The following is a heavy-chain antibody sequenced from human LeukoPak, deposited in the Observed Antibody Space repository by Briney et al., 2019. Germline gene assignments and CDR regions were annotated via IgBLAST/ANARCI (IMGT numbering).Heavy chain of an antibody. CDR2: IYYSATT. D-gene: IGHD4-17*01. Sequence: PSETLSLTCAIYGGSFSGYSWTWIRQPPGKGLEWIGSIYYSATTYYNPSLKSRVTISVDTSKNQFSLKLSSVTAADTAVYYCARVPTVTFFDYWGQGTLVTVSS. V-gene: IGHV4-34*01. J-gene: IGHJ4*02. CDR3: ARVPTVTFFDY. CDR1: GGSFSGYS.